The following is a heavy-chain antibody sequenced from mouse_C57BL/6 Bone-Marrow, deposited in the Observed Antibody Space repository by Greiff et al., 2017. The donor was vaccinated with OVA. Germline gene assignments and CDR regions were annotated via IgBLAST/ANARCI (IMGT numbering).Heavy chain of an antibody. Sequence: EVQLQQSGPVLVKPGASVKMSCKASGYTFTDYYMNWVKQSHGKSLEWIGVINPYNGGTSYNQKFKGKATLTVDKSSSTAYMELNSLTSEDSAVYYCARSGAIYYYGSRAMDYWGQGTSVTVSS. V-gene: IGHV1-19*01. J-gene: IGHJ4*01. CDR2: INPYNGGT. D-gene: IGHD1-1*01. CDR3: ARSGAIYYYGSRAMDY. CDR1: GYTFTDYY.